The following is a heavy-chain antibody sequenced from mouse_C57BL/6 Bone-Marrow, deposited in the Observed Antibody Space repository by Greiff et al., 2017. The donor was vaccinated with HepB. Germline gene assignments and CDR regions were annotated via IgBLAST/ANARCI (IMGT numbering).Heavy chain of an antibody. CDR2: IYPGDGDT. Sequence: VQLVESGAELVKPGASVKISCKASGYAFSSYWMNWVKQRPGKGLEWIGQIYPGDGDTNYNGKFKGKATLTADKSSSTAYMQLSSLTSEDSAVYFCARSMGGGYAMDYWGQGTSVTVSS. D-gene: IGHD1-1*02. V-gene: IGHV1-80*01. CDR1: GYAFSSYW. CDR3: ARSMGGGYAMDY. J-gene: IGHJ4*01.